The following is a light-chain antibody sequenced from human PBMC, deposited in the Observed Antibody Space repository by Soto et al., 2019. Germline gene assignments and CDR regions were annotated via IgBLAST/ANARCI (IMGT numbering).Light chain of an antibody. J-gene: IGLJ1*01. CDR2: YNN. V-gene: IGLV1-40*01. CDR1: SSNIGAGYD. CDR3: AAWDDTLKRYV. Sequence: QSVLTQPPSVSGAPGQSVTISCTGSSSNIGAGYDVHWYQQLPGTAPKLVIYYNNQRPSGVPDRFSGSKSGTSASLAISGLQSEDESDYYCAAWDDTLKRYVFGTGTKLTVL.